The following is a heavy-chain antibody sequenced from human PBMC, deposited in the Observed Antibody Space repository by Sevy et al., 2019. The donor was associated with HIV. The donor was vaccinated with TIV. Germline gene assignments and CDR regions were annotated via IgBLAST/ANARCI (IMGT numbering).Heavy chain of an antibody. D-gene: IGHD1-26*01. J-gene: IGHJ6*02. CDR1: GLTFISFSSSS. CDR2: TSSTGTYI. V-gene: IGHV3-21*01. CDR3: ARDRGVGTSSYGTDV. Sequence: GGSLRLSCAASGLTFISFSSSSMNWVRQAPGKGLEWVSSTSSTGTYIYYADSMKGRFTISRDNAKSSVYLQMNSLRAEDTAVYYCARDRGVGTSSYGTDVWGQGTTVTVSS.